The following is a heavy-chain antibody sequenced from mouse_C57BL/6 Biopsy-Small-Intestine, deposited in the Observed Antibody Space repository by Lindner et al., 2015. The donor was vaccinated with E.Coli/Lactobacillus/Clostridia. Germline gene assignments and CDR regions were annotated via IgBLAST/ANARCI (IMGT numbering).Heavy chain of an antibody. CDR2: IFPASGNP. V-gene: IGHV1-70*01. CDR3: ARYLGRYAMDY. Sequence: VQLQESGPELVRPGTSVKISCKASGYTFLTYWMNWVKQRPGQGLEWIGQIFPASGNPYYNEMFKDKATLTVDTSSSTAYMQLSSLTSEDTAVYFCARYLGRYAMDYWGQGTSVTVSS. CDR1: GYTFLTYW. D-gene: IGHD4-1*01. J-gene: IGHJ4*01.